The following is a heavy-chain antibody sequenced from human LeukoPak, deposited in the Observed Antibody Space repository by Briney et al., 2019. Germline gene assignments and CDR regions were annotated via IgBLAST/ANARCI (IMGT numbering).Heavy chain of an antibody. CDR2: IYSGGSN. Sequence: GGSLRLSCAASGFPVRSNYMSWARQAPGKGLEGVSVIYSGGSNYYADYVKGRFTISRNNSKNTLYLQMNSLSAEDTAVYYCARDVRTGYYYYCMDVWGKGTTVTVSS. CDR1: GFPVRSNY. CDR3: ARDVRTGYYYYCMDV. V-gene: IGHV3-53*04. J-gene: IGHJ6*03. D-gene: IGHD1-1*01.